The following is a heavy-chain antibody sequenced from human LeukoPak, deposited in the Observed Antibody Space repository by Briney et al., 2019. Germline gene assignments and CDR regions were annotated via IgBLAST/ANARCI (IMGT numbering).Heavy chain of an antibody. D-gene: IGHD4-17*01. Sequence: GGSLRLSCTASGFTFSRYAMSWVRQVPGKGLEWVSVIYSGGSTYYADSVKGRFTISRDNSKNTLYLQMNSLRAEDTAVYYCARDMTTVTSRYWYFALWGRGTLVTVSS. CDR2: IYSGGST. CDR3: ARDMTTVTSRYWYFAL. V-gene: IGHV3-66*01. CDR1: GFTFSRYA. J-gene: IGHJ2*01.